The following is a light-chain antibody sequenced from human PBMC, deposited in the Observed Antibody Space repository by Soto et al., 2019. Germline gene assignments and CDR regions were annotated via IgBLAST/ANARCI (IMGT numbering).Light chain of an antibody. CDR3: SSYTSSSTEV. CDR1: SSDVGDYNY. CDR2: EVS. J-gene: IGLJ1*01. Sequence: QSALTQPASVSGSPGQSITISCTGTSSDVGDYNYVSWYQHHPGKAPKLMIYEVSNRPSGVSNRFSGSTSANTASLPTSGGQAEDEADYYCSSYTSSSTEVFGAGTKLTVL. V-gene: IGLV2-14*01.